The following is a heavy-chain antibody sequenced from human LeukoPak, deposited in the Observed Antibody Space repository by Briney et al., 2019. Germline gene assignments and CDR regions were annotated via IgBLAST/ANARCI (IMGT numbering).Heavy chain of an antibody. V-gene: IGHV4-59*01. D-gene: IGHD6-19*01. CDR2: IYYSGST. Sequence: SETLSLTCTVSGVSISSYYWSWIRQPPGKGLEWIGYIYYSGSTYYNPSLKSRVTISVDTSKNQFSLKLSSVTAADTAMYYCARVSGWYEYYFDYWGQGTLVTVSS. CDR3: ARVSGWYEYYFDY. CDR1: GVSISSYY. J-gene: IGHJ4*02.